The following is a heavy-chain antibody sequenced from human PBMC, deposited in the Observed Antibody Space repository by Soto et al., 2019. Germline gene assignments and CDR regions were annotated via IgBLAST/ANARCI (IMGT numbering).Heavy chain of an antibody. Sequence: QVQLQESGPGLVKLSKTLSLTCTVSGGSISSGGYYWSWIRQHPGKGLEWIGYIYYSGSTYYNPSLKSRVTISVDTSKNQFSLKLSSVTAADTAVYYCARASYSSSWYSFNWFDPWGQGTLVTVSS. CDR3: ARASYSSSWYSFNWFDP. D-gene: IGHD6-13*01. CDR2: IYYSGST. CDR1: GGSISSGGYY. J-gene: IGHJ5*02. V-gene: IGHV4-31*03.